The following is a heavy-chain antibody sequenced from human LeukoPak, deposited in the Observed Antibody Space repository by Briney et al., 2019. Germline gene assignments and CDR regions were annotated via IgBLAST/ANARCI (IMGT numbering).Heavy chain of an antibody. CDR3: ARGGSYRDYYYYYMDV. V-gene: IGHV3-74*01. CDR2: INSDGSST. D-gene: IGHD1-26*01. J-gene: IGHJ6*03. CDR1: GFTFSSYW. Sequence: GGSLRLSCAASGFTFSSYWMHWVRQAPGKGLVWVSRINSDGSSTSYADSVKGRFTISRDNAKNSLYLQMNSLRAEDTAVYYCARGGSYRDYYYYYMDVWGKGTTVTVSS.